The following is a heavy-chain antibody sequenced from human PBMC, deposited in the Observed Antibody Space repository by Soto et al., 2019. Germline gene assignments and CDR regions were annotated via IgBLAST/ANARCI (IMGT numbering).Heavy chain of an antibody. Sequence: QVQLQESGPGLVKPSETLSLTCTVSGGSMSSFYWSWIRQPPGKGLEWIGFIYYAGSTKYNPSLKSRVSISVDTSKNQFSLKLSSVTAADTAVYYCARRIVATETFDYWVREPWSPSPQ. D-gene: IGHD5-12*01. CDR3: ARRIVATETFDY. CDR1: GGSMSSFY. J-gene: IGHJ4*02. V-gene: IGHV4-59*08. CDR2: IYYAGST.